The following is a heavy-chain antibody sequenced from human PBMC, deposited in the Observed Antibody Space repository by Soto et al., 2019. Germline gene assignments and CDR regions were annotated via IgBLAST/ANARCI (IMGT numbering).Heavy chain of an antibody. V-gene: IGHV4-30-2*01. D-gene: IGHD2-15*01. CDR1: GCSISSGGYS. Sequence: PSETLSLTCAVSGCSISSGGYSWSWIRQPPGKGLEWIGYIYHSGSTYYNPSLKSRVTISVDRSKNQFSLKLSSVTAADTAVYYCARSRDGYSFDYWGQGTLVTVSS. CDR2: IYHSGST. J-gene: IGHJ4*02. CDR3: ARSRDGYSFDY.